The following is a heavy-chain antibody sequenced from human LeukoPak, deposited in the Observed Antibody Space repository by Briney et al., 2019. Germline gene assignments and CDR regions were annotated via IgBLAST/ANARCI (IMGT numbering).Heavy chain of an antibody. J-gene: IGHJ4*02. V-gene: IGHV3-23*01. CDR1: GFIFSSYA. CDR2: IRGSGGST. CDR3: AKDTHIVVVTASTFDY. Sequence: GGSLRLACAASGFIFSSYAMSWVRHAPGKGLEWVSAIRGSGGSTYYADSVKGRFTISRDNSKNTLYLQMNSLRAEDTAVYYCAKDTHIVVVTASTFDYWGQGTLVTVSS. D-gene: IGHD2-21*02.